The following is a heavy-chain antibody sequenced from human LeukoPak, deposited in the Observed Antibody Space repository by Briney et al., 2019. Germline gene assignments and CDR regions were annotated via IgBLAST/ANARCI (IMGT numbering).Heavy chain of an antibody. CDR1: GGSISSYY. Sequence: PSETLSLTCTVSGGSISSYYWSWTRQPAGKGLEWIGRIYTSGSTNYNPSLKSRVTISVDKSKNQFSLKLSSVTAADTAVYYCARTPIAVAGTDVNDAFDIWGQGTMVTVSS. V-gene: IGHV4-4*07. CDR2: IYTSGST. CDR3: ARTPIAVAGTDVNDAFDI. D-gene: IGHD6-19*01. J-gene: IGHJ3*02.